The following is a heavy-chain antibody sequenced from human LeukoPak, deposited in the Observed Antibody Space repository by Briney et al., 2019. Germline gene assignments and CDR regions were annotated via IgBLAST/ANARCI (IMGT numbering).Heavy chain of an antibody. CDR3: ATPYYYGSGSYWPFDY. CDR2: ISYDGSNK. Sequence: GGSLRLSCAASGFTFSSYGMHWVRQAPGKGLEWVAVISYDGSNKYYADSVKGRFTISRDNSKNTLYLQMNSLRAEDTAVYYCATPYYYGSGSYWPFDYWGQGTLVTVSS. CDR1: GFTFSSYG. V-gene: IGHV3-30*03. J-gene: IGHJ4*02. D-gene: IGHD3-10*01.